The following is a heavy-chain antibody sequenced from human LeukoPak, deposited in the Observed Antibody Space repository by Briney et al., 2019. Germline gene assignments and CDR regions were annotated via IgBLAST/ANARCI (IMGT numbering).Heavy chain of an antibody. CDR1: GYTFTSYG. Sequence: ASVTVSCKASGYTFTSYGISWVRQAPGQGLEWMGWISAYNGNTNYAQKLQDRVTMTTDTSTSTAYMELRSLRSDDTAVYYCARDGGYDSSGDEGYWGQGTLVTVSS. D-gene: IGHD3-22*01. V-gene: IGHV1-18*01. CDR2: ISAYNGNT. J-gene: IGHJ4*02. CDR3: ARDGGYDSSGDEGY.